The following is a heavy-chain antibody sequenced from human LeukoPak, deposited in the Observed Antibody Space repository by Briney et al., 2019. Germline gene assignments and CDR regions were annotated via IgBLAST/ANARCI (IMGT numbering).Heavy chain of an antibody. D-gene: IGHD3-22*01. V-gene: IGHV3-23*01. CDR3: AKDATRDSSGYYFDY. Sequence: PGGSLRLSCAASGFTFSSCAMSWVRQAPGKGLEWVSAISGSGGSTYYADSVKGRFTISRDNSKNTLYLQMNSLRAEDTAVYYCAKDATRDSSGYYFDYWGQGTLVTVSS. J-gene: IGHJ4*02. CDR1: GFTFSSCA. CDR2: ISGSGGST.